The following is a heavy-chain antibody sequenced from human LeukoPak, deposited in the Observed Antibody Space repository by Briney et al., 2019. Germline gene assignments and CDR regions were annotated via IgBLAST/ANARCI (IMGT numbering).Heavy chain of an antibody. Sequence: GGSLRLSCAASGFPFNTYWMTWVRQAPGKGLEWVANIKEDGSEEHYVDSVKGRFTISRDNAKNSLYLQMNSLRAADTAMYYCTPEVWELQGASDIWGQGTMATVSS. D-gene: IGHD1-26*01. V-gene: IGHV3-7*01. CDR2: IKEDGSEE. J-gene: IGHJ3*02. CDR3: TPEVWELQGASDI. CDR1: GFPFNTYW.